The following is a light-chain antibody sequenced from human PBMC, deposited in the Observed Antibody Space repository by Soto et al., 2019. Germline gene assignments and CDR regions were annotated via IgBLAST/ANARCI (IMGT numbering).Light chain of an antibody. CDR3: QSYDTSVSGARV. CDR1: SSNIGTYT. Sequence: QSVLTQPPSASGTPGQRVTVSCSGSSSNIGTYTVNWYQQIPGTAPKLLIYRNHDRPSGVPDRFSGSKSGTSASLAITGLQAEDEADYYCQSYDTSVSGARVFGGGTKLTVL. CDR2: RNH. J-gene: IGLJ3*02. V-gene: IGLV1-40*01.